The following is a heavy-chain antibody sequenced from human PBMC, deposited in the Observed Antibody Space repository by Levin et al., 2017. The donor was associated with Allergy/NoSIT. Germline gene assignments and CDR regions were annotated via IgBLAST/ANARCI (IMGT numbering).Heavy chain of an antibody. CDR1: GFTFSNAW. CDR2: IKSKTDGGTT. Sequence: GGSLRLSCAASGFTFSNAWMSWVRQAPGKGLEWVGRIKSKTDGGTTDYAAPVKGRFTISRDDSKNTLYLQMNSLKTEDTAVYYCTTDPLYCGGDCYSPGGDYWGQGTLVTVSS. J-gene: IGHJ4*02. D-gene: IGHD2-21*02. V-gene: IGHV3-15*01. CDR3: TTDPLYCGGDCYSPGGDY.